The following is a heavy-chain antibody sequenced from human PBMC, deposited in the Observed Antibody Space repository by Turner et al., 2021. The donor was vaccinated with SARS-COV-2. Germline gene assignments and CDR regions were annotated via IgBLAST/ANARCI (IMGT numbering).Heavy chain of an antibody. CDR3: SRGDDSRKSGLL. V-gene: IGHV4-34*01. CDR2: IHPSGST. J-gene: IGHJ4*02. Sequence: QVHLQQWGAGLLKPSATLSLPCAFYGGSFSGYYWTWIRHPPGKGLEWIGEIHPSGSTYYNPSLKSRVTISQDTSKSQFSLNLSSVTAADTAVYHCSRGDDSRKSGLLWGQGTLVTVSS. D-gene: IGHD2-21*02. CDR1: GGSFSGYY.